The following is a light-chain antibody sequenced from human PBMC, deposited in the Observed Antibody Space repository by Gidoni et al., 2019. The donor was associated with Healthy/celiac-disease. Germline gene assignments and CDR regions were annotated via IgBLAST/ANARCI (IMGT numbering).Light chain of an antibody. CDR1: QIVSSSY. CDR2: GAS. V-gene: IGKV3-20*01. J-gene: IGKJ3*01. CDR3: QQEFT. Sequence: ELVLTQSPGTLSLSPGERATLSCRASQIVSSSYLAWYQQKPGQAPRLLIYGASSRATGIPDRFSGSGSGTDFTLTISRLEPEDFAVYYCQQEFTFGPGTKVDIK.